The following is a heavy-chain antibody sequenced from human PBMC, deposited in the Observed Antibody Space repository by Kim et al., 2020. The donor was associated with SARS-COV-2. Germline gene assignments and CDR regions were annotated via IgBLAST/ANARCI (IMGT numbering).Heavy chain of an antibody. CDR1: GFTFSDYA. CDR3: AKDGPGRKTVNRYYYYYAMDV. V-gene: IGHV3-23*01. D-gene: IGHD3-10*01. J-gene: IGHJ6*02. CDR2: VSGSGGNT. Sequence: GGYLRLSCTASGFTFSDYAMSWVRQVPGKGLEWVSVVSGSGGNTYYADSVKGRFTVSRDNSKNTLFLQMSSLRTEDTAVYYCAKDGPGRKTVNRYYYYYAMDVWGQGTTVSVS.